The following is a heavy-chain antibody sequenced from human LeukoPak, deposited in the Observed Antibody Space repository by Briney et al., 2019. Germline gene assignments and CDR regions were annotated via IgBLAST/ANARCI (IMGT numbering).Heavy chain of an antibody. Sequence: SQTLSLTCAISGDSVSMHDLTWDWVRQSPSRGLEWLGRTFYRSKWYNDYAVSVKSRITVSPDTSKNQFSLHLNSVTPEDTAVYYCVRSYDWVFDYWGQGTRVTVSS. CDR1: GDSVSMHDLT. J-gene: IGHJ4*02. CDR2: TFYRSKWYN. D-gene: IGHD1-1*01. CDR3: VRSYDWVFDY. V-gene: IGHV6-1*01.